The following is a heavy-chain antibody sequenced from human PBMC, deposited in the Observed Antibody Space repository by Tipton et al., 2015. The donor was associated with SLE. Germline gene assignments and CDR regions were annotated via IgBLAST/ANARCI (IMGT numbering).Heavy chain of an antibody. CDR2: IYTSGST. V-gene: IGHV4-61*09. J-gene: IGHJ4*02. D-gene: IGHD2/OR15-2a*01. Sequence: TLSLTCTASGGSISSGTYYWSWIRQPAGKGLEWIGYIYTSGSTSYNPSLKSRVTISVDTSKNQFSLKLSSVTAADTAVYYCARDRGYYFTHYYFDYWGQGTLVTVSS. CDR3: ARDRGYYFTHYYFDY. CDR1: GGSISSGTYY.